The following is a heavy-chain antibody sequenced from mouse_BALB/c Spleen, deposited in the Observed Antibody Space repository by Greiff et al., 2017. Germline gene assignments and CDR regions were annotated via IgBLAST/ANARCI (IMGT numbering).Heavy chain of an antibody. Sequence: DVKLQESGPGLVKPSQSLSLTCTVTGYSITSDYAWYWIRQFPGNKLEWMGYISYSGSTSYNPSLKSRISITRDTSKNQFFLQLNSVTTEDTATYYCERHGSSYDAMDYWGQGTSVTVSS. CDR1: GYSITSDYA. CDR3: ERHGSSYDAMDY. CDR2: ISYSGST. J-gene: IGHJ4*01. V-gene: IGHV3-2*02. D-gene: IGHD1-1*01.